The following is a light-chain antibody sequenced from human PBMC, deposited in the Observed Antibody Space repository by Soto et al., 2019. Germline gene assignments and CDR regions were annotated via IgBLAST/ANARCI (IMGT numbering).Light chain of an antibody. Sequence: QSALTQPASVSGSPGQSLAISCTGSSSDVGGYNYVSWYQQHPGKAPKLLINDVSNRPSGVSSRFSGSKSGNTASLTISGLQAEDDADYYCSSYTISSTYVFGTGTKVTVL. CDR1: SSDVGGYNY. V-gene: IGLV2-14*01. CDR2: DVS. CDR3: SSYTISSTYV. J-gene: IGLJ1*01.